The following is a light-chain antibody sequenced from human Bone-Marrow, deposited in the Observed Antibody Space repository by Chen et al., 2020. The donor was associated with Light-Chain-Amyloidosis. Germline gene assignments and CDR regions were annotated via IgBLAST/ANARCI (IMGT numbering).Light chain of an antibody. CDR3: QQRSNGLFT. Sequence: EIVLTQSPATLSLSPGERATLSCRASQSVSSYLAWYQQKPGQAPRLLIYDASNRATGIPARFSGIGSESDFTLSISSLEPEVFADYDCQQRSNGLFTFGPGTKVDIK. CDR2: DAS. V-gene: IGKV3-11*01. J-gene: IGKJ3*01. CDR1: QSVSSY.